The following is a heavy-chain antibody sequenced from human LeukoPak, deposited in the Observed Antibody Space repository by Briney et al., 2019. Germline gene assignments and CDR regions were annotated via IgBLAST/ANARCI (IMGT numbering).Heavy chain of an antibody. V-gene: IGHV3-23*01. J-gene: IGHJ4*02. Sequence: GGSLRLSCAASGFTFSSYAMSWVRQAPGKGLEWVSAISGSGGSTYCADSVKGRFTISRDNAKNSLYLQMNSLRAEDTAVYYCASSGYSSGWYLWDWGQGTLVTVSS. CDR2: ISGSGGST. D-gene: IGHD6-19*01. CDR1: GFTFSSYA. CDR3: ASSGYSSGWYLWD.